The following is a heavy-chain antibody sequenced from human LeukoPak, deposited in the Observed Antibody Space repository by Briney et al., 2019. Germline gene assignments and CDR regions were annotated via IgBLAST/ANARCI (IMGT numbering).Heavy chain of an antibody. CDR2: VSAGNGNT. V-gene: IGHV1-3*01. CDR1: GYTFTSYA. CDR3: ARDSGSGNNDY. Sequence: ASVKVSCKASGYTFTSYAIHWVRQGPGQRLGWMGWVSAGNGNTKYSQDFPGRVTFISNTSATTAFMELSSLRAEDAAVYYCARDSGSGNNDYWGQGTLVTVSS. J-gene: IGHJ4*02. D-gene: IGHD1-26*01.